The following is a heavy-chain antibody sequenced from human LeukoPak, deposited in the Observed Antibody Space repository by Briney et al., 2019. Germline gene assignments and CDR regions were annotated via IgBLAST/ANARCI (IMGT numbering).Heavy chain of an antibody. V-gene: IGHV3-9*01. CDR1: GFTFDDYA. Sequence: GGSLRLSCAASGFTFDDYAMHWVRQAPGKGLEWVSGISWNSGSIGYADSVKGRFTISRDNAKNSLYLQMNSLRAEDTALYYCAKVSPRNGAFDIWGQGTMVTVSS. D-gene: IGHD2-8*01. CDR3: AKVSPRNGAFDI. CDR2: ISWNSGSI. J-gene: IGHJ3*02.